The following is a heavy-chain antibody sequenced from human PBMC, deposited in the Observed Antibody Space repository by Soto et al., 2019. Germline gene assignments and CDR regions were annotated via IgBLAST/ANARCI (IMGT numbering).Heavy chain of an antibody. CDR3: ARQVFFGASTPYGMDV. D-gene: IGHD3-10*01. Sequence: PGESLKISCKGSGYSFTSYWISWVRQMPGKGLEWMGRIDPSDSYTNYSPSFQGHVTISADKSISTAYLQWSSLKASDTAMYYCARQVFFGASTPYGMDVWGQGTTVTVSS. CDR1: GYSFTSYW. V-gene: IGHV5-10-1*01. J-gene: IGHJ6*02. CDR2: IDPSDSYT.